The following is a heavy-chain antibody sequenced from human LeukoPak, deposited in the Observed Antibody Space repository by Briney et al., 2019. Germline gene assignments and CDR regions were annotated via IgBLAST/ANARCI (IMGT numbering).Heavy chain of an antibody. J-gene: IGHJ3*02. Sequence: GGSLRLSCATSRFSLRSYSLDSVRQAPGKGLEWVAVIWYDGSNKYYADSVKGRFTISRDNSKNTLYLQMNSLRAEDTAVYYCASGAYYGDFTYGAYDIWGQGTMVTVSS. D-gene: IGHD4-17*01. CDR2: IWYDGSNK. CDR1: RFSLRSYS. CDR3: ASGAYYGDFTYGAYDI. V-gene: IGHV3-33*08.